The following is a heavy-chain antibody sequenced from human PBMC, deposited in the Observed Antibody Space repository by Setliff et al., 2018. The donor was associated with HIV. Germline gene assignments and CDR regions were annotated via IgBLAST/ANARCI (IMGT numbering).Heavy chain of an antibody. CDR2: IGAAGYPT. V-gene: IGHV3-53*01. J-gene: IGHJ6*02. CDR3: VRDTFDGRSYYGWDV. D-gene: IGHD3-9*01. Sequence: GGSLRLSCAASGFAVSGNYMSWVRQGPGKGLEWVSTIGAAGYPTHYAESVKGRFSISKDNSQNALYLQMNSLTDEDTAVYYCVRDTFDGRSYYGWDVWGQGTTVTVSS. CDR1: GFAVSGNY.